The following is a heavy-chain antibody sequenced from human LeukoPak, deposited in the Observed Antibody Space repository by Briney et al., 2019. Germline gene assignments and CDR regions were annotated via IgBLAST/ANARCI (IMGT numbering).Heavy chain of an antibody. CDR2: IYHSGST. D-gene: IGHD4-11*01. J-gene: IGHJ4*02. V-gene: IGHV4-30-2*01. CDR1: GGSISSGGYS. CDR3: ASRYDYSNYIDY. Sequence: PSETLSLTCAVSGGSISSGGYSWSWIRQPPGKGLEWIGYIYHSGSTYYNPSLKSRVTISVDTSKNQFSLELSSVTAADTAVYYCASRYDYSNYIDYWGQGTLVTVSS.